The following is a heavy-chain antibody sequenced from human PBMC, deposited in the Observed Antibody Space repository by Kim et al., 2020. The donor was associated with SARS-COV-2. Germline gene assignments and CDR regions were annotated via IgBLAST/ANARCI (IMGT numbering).Heavy chain of an antibody. CDR3: AKDARLLGSY. V-gene: IGHV3-23*01. J-gene: IGHJ4*02. Sequence: TYYGDSVKGRFTYSRDNSENTLYQQMSSLGADDTAVYYCAKDARLLGSYWGQGTLVTVSS. CDR2: T. D-gene: IGHD2-15*01.